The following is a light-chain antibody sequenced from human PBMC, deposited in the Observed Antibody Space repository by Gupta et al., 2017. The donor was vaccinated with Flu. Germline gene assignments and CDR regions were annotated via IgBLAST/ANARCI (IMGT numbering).Light chain of an antibody. Sequence: QSALTQPPSASVSPGPSLTISCTGTSSDIGASDFVSWYQQHPGKAPKLLIYDATKGASGVPDRFSGSKSGNTASLTISGLRAEDEGDYYCSSYGGGTNFYVFGTGTTVTVL. V-gene: IGLV2-8*01. J-gene: IGLJ1*01. CDR1: SSDIGASDF. CDR3: SSYGGGTNFYV. CDR2: DAT.